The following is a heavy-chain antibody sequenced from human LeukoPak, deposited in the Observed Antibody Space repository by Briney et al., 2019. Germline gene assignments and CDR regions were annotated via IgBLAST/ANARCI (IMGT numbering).Heavy chain of an antibody. CDR2: INHSGST. V-gene: IGHV4-34*01. J-gene: IGHJ2*01. Sequence: SETLSLTCAVYGGSFSGYYWSWIRQPPGKGLEWIGEINHSGSTNYNPSLKSRVTISVDTSKNQFSLKLSSVTAADTAVYYCARGPQITMIVVAYYWYFDLWGRGTLVTVSS. CDR1: GGSFSGYY. D-gene: IGHD3-22*01. CDR3: ARGPQITMIVVAYYWYFDL.